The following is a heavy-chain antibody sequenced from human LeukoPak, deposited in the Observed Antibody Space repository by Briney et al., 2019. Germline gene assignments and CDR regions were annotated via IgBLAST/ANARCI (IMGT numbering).Heavy chain of an antibody. D-gene: IGHD1-26*01. CDR1: GGSFSGYY. J-gene: IGHJ4*02. V-gene: IGHV4-34*01. Sequence: SETLSLTCAVYGGSFSGYYWSWIRQPPGKGLEWIGEINHSGSTNYNPSLKSRVTISVDTSKNQFSLKLSSVTAADTAVYYCARAGYSGSRGYFDYWGQGTLVTVSS. CDR2: INHSGST. CDR3: ARAGYSGSRGYFDY.